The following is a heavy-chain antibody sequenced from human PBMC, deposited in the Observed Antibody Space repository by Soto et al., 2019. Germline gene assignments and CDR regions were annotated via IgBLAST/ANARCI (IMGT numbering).Heavy chain of an antibody. CDR1: GGSISSSSYY. V-gene: IGHV4-39*01. Sequence: QLQLQESGPGLVKPSETLSLTCTVSGGSISSSSYYWGWIRQPPGKGLEWIGSIYYSGSTYYNPPLKRRVTICVDTSKNQFSLRLSSVTAADTAVYYCAKAVAGLDFDYWGQGTLVTVSS. J-gene: IGHJ4*02. D-gene: IGHD6-19*01. CDR2: IYYSGST. CDR3: AKAVAGLDFDY.